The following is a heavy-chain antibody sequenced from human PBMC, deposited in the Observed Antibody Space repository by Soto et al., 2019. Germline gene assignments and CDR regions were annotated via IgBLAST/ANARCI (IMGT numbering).Heavy chain of an antibody. J-gene: IGHJ4*02. D-gene: IGHD6-13*01. CDR1: GYTFTPYY. CDR3: ARDLAAGDH. CDR2: INPASGST. Sequence: QVQLVQSGAEVKKPGASVKLSCRTSGYTFTPYYIHGVRQAPGQGLEWLVIINPASGSTNYAQNFQGIVTFTMDTSTTTLYMALSGLRAEDTAIFYCARDLAAGDHWCQGTLVTVSS. V-gene: IGHV1-46*01.